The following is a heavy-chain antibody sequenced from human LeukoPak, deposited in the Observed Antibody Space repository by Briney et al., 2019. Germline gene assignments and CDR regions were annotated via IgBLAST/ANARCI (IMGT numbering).Heavy chain of an antibody. V-gene: IGHV7-4-1*02. D-gene: IGHD2-2*01. J-gene: IGHJ4*02. CDR1: GYTFTSYA. CDR2: INTNTGNP. Sequence: ASVKVSCKASGYTFTSYAMNWVRQAPGQGLEWMGWINTNTGNPTYAQGFTGRFVFSLDTSVSTAYLQISSLKASDTAMYYCARHSSYCSSTSCYGELDYWGQGTLVTVSS. CDR3: ARHSSYCSSTSCYGELDY.